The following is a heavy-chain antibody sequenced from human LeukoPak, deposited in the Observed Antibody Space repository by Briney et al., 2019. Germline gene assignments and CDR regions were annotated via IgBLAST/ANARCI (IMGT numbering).Heavy chain of an antibody. CDR3: ARVRQSWFGELTYDY. Sequence: SETLSLTCAVYGGSFSGYYWSWIRQPPGKGLEWIGEINHSGSTNYNPSLKSRVTISVDTSKNQFSLKLSSVTAADTAVYYCARVRQSWFGELTYDYWGQGTLVTVSS. J-gene: IGHJ4*02. V-gene: IGHV4-34*01. CDR1: GGSFSGYY. CDR2: INHSGST. D-gene: IGHD3-10*01.